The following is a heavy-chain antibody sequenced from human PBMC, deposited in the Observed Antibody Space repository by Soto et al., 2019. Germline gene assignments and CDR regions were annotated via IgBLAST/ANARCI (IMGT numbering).Heavy chain of an antibody. V-gene: IGHV5-51*01. Sequence: GESLKISCKGSGYSFTSYWIGWVRQMPGKGLELMGIIYPGDSDTRYSPSFQGQVTISADKSISTAYLQWSSLKASDTAMYYCATRNPQADSSGYFPDASDIWGQGTMVTVSS. J-gene: IGHJ3*02. CDR3: ATRNPQADSSGYFPDASDI. D-gene: IGHD3-22*01. CDR1: GYSFTSYW. CDR2: IYPGDSDT.